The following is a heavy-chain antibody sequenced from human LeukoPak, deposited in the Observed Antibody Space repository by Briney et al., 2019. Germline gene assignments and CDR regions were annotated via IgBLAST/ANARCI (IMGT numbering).Heavy chain of an antibody. D-gene: IGHD6-19*01. J-gene: IGHJ4*02. CDR2: IYYSGST. V-gene: IGHV4-59*08. Sequence: PSETLSLTCTVSGGSISTYYWSWIRQPPGKGLEWIGNIYYSGSTNYNPSLKSRVTISVDTSKNQFSLKLTAVTAADTAVYYCARHRYSSAWSVVDHWGQGTLVTVSS. CDR1: GGSISTYY. CDR3: ARHRYSSAWSVVDH.